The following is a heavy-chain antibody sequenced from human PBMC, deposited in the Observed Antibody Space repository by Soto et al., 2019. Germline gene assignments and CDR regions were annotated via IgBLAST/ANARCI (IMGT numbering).Heavy chain of an antibody. V-gene: IGHV4-31*03. J-gene: IGHJ6*02. CDR1: GDSINNGDYY. Sequence: QVQLQESGPGLVNPSQILSLTCTVSGDSINNGDYYWSWVRHHPVKGLEWIGYIYYSGATSNNPSLKGRVTISLDTSESHFSLRLSSVTAADTAVYYCSREGYNYNGMDVWGQGTTFTVSS. CDR2: IYYSGAT. CDR3: SREGYNYNGMDV.